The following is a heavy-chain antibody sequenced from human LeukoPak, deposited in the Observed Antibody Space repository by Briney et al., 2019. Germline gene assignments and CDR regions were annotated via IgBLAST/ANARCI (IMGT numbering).Heavy chain of an antibody. V-gene: IGHV5-51*01. CDR3: ARQQAVAGPGIDY. J-gene: IGHJ4*02. D-gene: IGHD6-19*01. CDR1: GYSFTSYW. Sequence: RGESLKISCEASGYSFTSYWIGWVRQMPGKGLEWMGIIFPAGSGTRYSPSFQGQVTISADKSINTAYLQWSSLKASDTAMYYCARQQAVAGPGIDYWGQGTVVTVSS. CDR2: IFPAGSGT.